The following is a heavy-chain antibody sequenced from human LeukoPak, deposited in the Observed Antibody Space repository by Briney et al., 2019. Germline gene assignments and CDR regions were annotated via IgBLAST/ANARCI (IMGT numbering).Heavy chain of an antibody. CDR2: IYYSGSP. CDR1: GGSFSGYY. Sequence: SETLSLTCAVYGGSFSGYYWSWIRQPPGKGLEWIGYIYYSGSPNYNPSLKSRVTISVDTSKHQCSLKLSSVTAADTAVYYCVRSGVYRGGYFDYWGQGSLVTVSS. J-gene: IGHJ4*02. CDR3: VRSGVYRGGYFDY. D-gene: IGHD1-26*01. V-gene: IGHV4-59*01.